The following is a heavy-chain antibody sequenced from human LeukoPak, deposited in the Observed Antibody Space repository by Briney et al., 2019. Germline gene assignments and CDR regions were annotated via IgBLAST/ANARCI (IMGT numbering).Heavy chain of an antibody. D-gene: IGHD2-21*02. J-gene: IGHJ4*02. V-gene: IGHV4-59*08. CDR3: ARRAYCGDDCFPFDN. CDR2: ISYNGRT. CDR1: GGSINTHY. Sequence: SETLSLTCTVSGGSINTHYGSWVRQPPGKGLEWIGYISYNGRTNDKPAHKSRVTTSLATSNTQLTLNLNSVTAADTAVYYCARRAYCGDDCFPFDNWGQGTPVTVSS.